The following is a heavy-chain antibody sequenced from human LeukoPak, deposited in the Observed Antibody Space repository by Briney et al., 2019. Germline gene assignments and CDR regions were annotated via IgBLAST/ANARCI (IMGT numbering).Heavy chain of an antibody. V-gene: IGHV4-61*01. CDR2: IYYSGST. CDR1: GGSISSSSYY. Sequence: PSETLSLTCTVSGGSISSSSYYWSWIRQPPGKGLEWIGYIYYSGSTNYNPSLKSRVTISVDTSKNQFSLKLSSVTAADTAVYYCASAGKYSGYDFSYWGQGTLVTVSS. CDR3: ASAGKYSGYDFSY. D-gene: IGHD5-12*01. J-gene: IGHJ4*02.